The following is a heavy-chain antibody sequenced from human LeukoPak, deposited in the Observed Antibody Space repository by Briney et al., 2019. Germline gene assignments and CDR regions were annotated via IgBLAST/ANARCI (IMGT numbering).Heavy chain of an antibody. CDR2: IKQDGSEK. Sequence: GGSLRLSCAASGFTFSSYWMSWVRQAPGKGLEWVANIKQDGSEKYYVDSVKGRFTISRDNAKNSLYLQMNSLRAEDTAVYYCARSPDFWSGYPDYWGQGTLVTVSS. CDR3: ARSPDFWSGYPDY. CDR1: GFTFSSYW. D-gene: IGHD3-3*01. J-gene: IGHJ4*02. V-gene: IGHV3-7*01.